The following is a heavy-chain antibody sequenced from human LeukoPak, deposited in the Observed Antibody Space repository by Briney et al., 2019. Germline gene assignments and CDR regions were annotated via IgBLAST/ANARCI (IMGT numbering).Heavy chain of an antibody. J-gene: IGHJ6*04. V-gene: IGHV3-7*01. CDR2: IKQDGSEK. D-gene: IGHD3-10*02. Sequence: GGSLRLSCAASGFTVSSYWRSWVRQAPGKGLEWVANIKQDGSEKYYVDSVKGRFTISRDNAKNSLYLQMNSLRAEDTAVYYCAELGITMIGGVWGKGTTVTISS. CDR3: AELGITMIGGV. CDR1: GFTVSSYW.